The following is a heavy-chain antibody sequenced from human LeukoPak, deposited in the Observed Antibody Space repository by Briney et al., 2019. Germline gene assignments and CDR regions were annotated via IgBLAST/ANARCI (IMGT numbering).Heavy chain of an antibody. V-gene: IGHV3-30*02. CDR3: AKVGGSLMDV. Sequence: PGGSLRLSCAASGFSFSSFGMHWVRQAPGKGLEWVAFIRYDGSNKYYADSVKGRFTISRDNSKNTLYLQMNSLRAEDTAVYYCAKVGGSLMDVWGKGTTVTISS. CDR1: GFSFSSFG. CDR2: IRYDGSNK. J-gene: IGHJ6*03. D-gene: IGHD2-15*01.